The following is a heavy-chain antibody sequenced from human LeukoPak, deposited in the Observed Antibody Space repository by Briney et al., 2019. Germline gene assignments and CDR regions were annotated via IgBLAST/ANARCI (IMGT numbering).Heavy chain of an antibody. J-gene: IGHJ3*02. CDR2: ISSSSTYT. CDR3: AREAAFDM. V-gene: IGHV3-21*06. CDR1: GFTFSSYP. Sequence: GGSLRPAYAAYGFTFSSYPMNWVSQAPGKGLEWVSSISSSSTYTFYADSVKGRFTISRDNAKNSLYLQMNSLRAEDTAVYYCAREAAFDMWGQGTMVTVSS.